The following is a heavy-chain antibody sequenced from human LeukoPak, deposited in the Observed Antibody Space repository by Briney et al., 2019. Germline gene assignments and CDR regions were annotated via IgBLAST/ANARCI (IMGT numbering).Heavy chain of an antibody. V-gene: IGHV3-21*01. CDR2: ISSSSSYI. D-gene: IGHD6-6*01. CDR3: AGSGSSSPFDY. J-gene: IGHJ4*02. CDR1: GFTFSSYS. Sequence: GGSLRLSCAASGFTFSSYSMNWVRQAPGKGLEWVSSISSSSSYIYYADSVKGRSTISRDNAKNSLYLQMNSLRAEDTAVYYCAGSGSSSPFDYWGQGTLVTVSS.